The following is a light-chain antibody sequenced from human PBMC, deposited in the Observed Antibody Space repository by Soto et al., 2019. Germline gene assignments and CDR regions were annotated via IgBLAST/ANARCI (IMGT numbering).Light chain of an antibody. Sequence: QSALTQPASVSGAPGQSITISLPGNHSDVGGFNLVSWYQHHPQKAPKLIIFGVTERPSGISNRFSASKSGNTASLTISGLQAEXEADYYCCTYATGGTYVFGTGTKVTVL. CDR3: CTYATGGTYV. CDR2: GVT. J-gene: IGLJ1*01. V-gene: IGLV2-23*02. CDR1: HSDVGGFNL.